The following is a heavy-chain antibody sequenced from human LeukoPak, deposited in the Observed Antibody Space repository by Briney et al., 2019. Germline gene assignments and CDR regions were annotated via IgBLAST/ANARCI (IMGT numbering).Heavy chain of an antibody. J-gene: IGHJ4*02. CDR3: AKESQTYFDIMTGYPTYYFDC. CDR2: ISASGGST. Sequence: GGSLRLSCAASGFTVGSFAMSWVRQAPGKGLEWISAISASGGSTYYADSVKGRFTFSGDNSKNTLYLQMHSLRAEDTAVYFCAKESQTYFDIMTGYPTYYFDCWGQGTLVTVSS. V-gene: IGHV3-23*01. D-gene: IGHD3-9*01. CDR1: GFTVGSFA.